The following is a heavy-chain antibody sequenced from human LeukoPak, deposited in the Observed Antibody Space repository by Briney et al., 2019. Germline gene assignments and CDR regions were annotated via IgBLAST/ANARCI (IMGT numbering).Heavy chain of an antibody. CDR3: ARGSAAGRPFDY. V-gene: IGHV1-8*03. D-gene: IGHD6-13*01. Sequence: ASVKVSCKASGYTFTSYGISWVRQATGQGLEWMGWMNPNSGNTGYAQKFQGRVTITRNTSISTAYMELSSLRSEDTAVYYCARGSAAGRPFDYWGQGTLVTVSS. J-gene: IGHJ4*02. CDR1: GYTFTSYG. CDR2: MNPNSGNT.